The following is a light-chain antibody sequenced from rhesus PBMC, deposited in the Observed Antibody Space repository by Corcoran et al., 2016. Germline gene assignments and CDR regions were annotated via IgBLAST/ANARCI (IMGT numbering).Light chain of an antibody. Sequence: QVILTQSPATLSLSPGERATLSCRASQSVSSYLAWYQQKPGQAPRLLIYGASIRATGLPDRFSGRGSWTEFTRTISSLEPEDFAVYYCQKYSNSTRTFGQGTKVEIK. J-gene: IGKJ1*01. V-gene: IGKV3-53*01. CDR2: GAS. CDR1: QSVSSY. CDR3: QKYSNSTRT.